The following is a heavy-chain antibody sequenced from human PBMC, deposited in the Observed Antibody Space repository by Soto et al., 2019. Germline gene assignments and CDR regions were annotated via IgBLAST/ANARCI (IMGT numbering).Heavy chain of an antibody. CDR2: INSDGSST. CDR3: AREGYGDYVFYY. Sequence: EVQLVESGGGLVQPGGSLRLSCAASGFTFSSYWMHWVCQAPGKGLVWVSRINSDGSSTSYADSVKGRFTISRDNAKNTLYLQMNSLRAEDTAVYYCAREGYGDYVFYYWGQGTLVTVSS. V-gene: IGHV3-74*01. D-gene: IGHD4-17*01. CDR1: GFTFSSYW. J-gene: IGHJ4*02.